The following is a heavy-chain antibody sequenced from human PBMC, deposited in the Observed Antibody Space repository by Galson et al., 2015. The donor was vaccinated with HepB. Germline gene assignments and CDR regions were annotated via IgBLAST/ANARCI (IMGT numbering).Heavy chain of an antibody. V-gene: IGHV3-11*06. CDR2: ISSSSSYT. CDR3: AREGPPAYSSGWKAVDWYFDL. D-gene: IGHD6-19*01. J-gene: IGHJ2*01. Sequence: SLRLSCAASGFTFSDYYMSWIRQAPGKGLEWVSYISSSSSYTNYADSVKGRFTISRDNAKNSLYLQMNSLRAEDTAVYYCAREGPPAYSSGWKAVDWYFDLWGRGTLVTVSS. CDR1: GFTFSDYY.